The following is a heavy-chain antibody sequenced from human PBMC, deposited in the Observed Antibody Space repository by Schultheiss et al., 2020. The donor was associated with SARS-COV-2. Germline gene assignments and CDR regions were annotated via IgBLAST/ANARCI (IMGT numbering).Heavy chain of an antibody. V-gene: IGHV4-59*01. Sequence: SQTLSLTCTVSGGSISSYYWSWIRQPPGKGLEWIGYIYYSGSTNYNPSLESRLTISMDTSKNQFSLRLYSVTAADTAVYYCASLVAGDYYYYGMDVWGQGTTVTVSS. J-gene: IGHJ6*02. CDR2: IYYSGST. CDR3: ASLVAGDYYYYGMDV. D-gene: IGHD3-10*01. CDR1: GGSISSYY.